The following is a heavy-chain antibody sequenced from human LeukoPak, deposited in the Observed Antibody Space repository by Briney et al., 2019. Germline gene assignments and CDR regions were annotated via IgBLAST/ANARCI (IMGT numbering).Heavy chain of an antibody. D-gene: IGHD3-10*01. J-gene: IGHJ4*02. CDR2: ISGSGGST. V-gene: IGHV3-23*01. Sequence: GVSLRLSCAASGFTFSSYAMSWVRQAPGKGLEWVSAISGSGGSTYYADSVKGRFTISRDNSKNTLYLQMNSLRAEDTAVYYCAKDGLWFGELSPSDYWGQGTLVTVSS. CDR3: AKDGLWFGELSPSDY. CDR1: GFTFSSYA.